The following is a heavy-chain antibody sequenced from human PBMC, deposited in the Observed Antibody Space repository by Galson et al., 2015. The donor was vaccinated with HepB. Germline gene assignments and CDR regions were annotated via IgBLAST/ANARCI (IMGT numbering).Heavy chain of an antibody. J-gene: IGHJ5*02. CDR1: GGSISSYY. CDR3: ARERDYDFWSGSLADGQAFDP. Sequence: SETLSLTCTVSGGSISSYYWSWIRQPAGKGLEWIGRIYTSGSTNYNPSLKSRVTMSVDTSKNQFSLKLSSVTAADTAVYYCARERDYDFWSGSLADGQAFDPWGQGTLVTVSS. V-gene: IGHV4-4*07. CDR2: IYTSGST. D-gene: IGHD3-3*01.